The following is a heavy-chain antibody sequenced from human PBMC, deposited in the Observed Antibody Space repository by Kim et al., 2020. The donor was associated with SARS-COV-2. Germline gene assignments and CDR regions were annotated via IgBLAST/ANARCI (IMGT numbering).Heavy chain of an antibody. CDR3: TRLGLYDYVWGSYRQRNYYYYYGMDV. CDR2: IRSKANSYAT. D-gene: IGHD3-16*02. Sequence: GGSLRLSCAASGFTFSGSAMHWVRQASGKGLEWVGRIRSKANSYATAYAASVKGRFTISRDDSKNTAYLQMNSLKTEDTAVYYCTRLGLYDYVWGSYRQRNYYYYYGMDVWGQGTTVTVSS. V-gene: IGHV3-73*01. CDR1: GFTFSGSA. J-gene: IGHJ6*02.